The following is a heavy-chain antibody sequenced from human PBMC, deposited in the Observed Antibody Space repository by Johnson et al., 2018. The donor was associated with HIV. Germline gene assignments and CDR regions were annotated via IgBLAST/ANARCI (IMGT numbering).Heavy chain of an antibody. CDR2: IRYDGSNK. CDR1: GFTFSSYG. D-gene: IGHD6-19*01. CDR3: ARLSVAGDAFDI. V-gene: IGHV3-30*02. J-gene: IGHJ3*02. Sequence: QVQLVESGGGVVQPGGSLRLSCAASGFTFSSYGMHWVHQAPGKGLEWVAFIRYDGSNKYYADSVKGRFTISRDNSKNTLYLQMNSLRAEDTAVYYCARLSVAGDAFDILGQGTMVTVSS.